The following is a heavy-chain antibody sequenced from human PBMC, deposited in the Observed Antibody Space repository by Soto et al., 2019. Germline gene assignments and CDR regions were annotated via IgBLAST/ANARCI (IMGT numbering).Heavy chain of an antibody. CDR1: GFTFSSYS. CDR2: ISSSSSTI. V-gene: IGHV3-48*02. CDR3: ARDRSGSRGVFGDYGMDV. Sequence: EVQLVESGGGLVQPGGSLRLSCAASGFTFSSYSMNWVRQAPGKGLEWVSYISSSSSTIYHADSVKGRFTISRDSAKNSLYLQMNSLRDEDTAVYYCARDRSGSRGVFGDYGMDVWGQGTTVTVSS. D-gene: IGHD3-10*01. J-gene: IGHJ6*02.